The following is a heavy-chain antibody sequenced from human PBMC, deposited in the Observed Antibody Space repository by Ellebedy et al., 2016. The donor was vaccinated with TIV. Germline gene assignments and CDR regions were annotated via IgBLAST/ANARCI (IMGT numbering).Heavy chain of an antibody. V-gene: IGHV3-30-3*01. CDR1: GFTFSSYA. J-gene: IGHJ6*02. CDR2: ISYDGSNK. Sequence: GGSLRLXXAASGFTFSSYAMHWVRQAPGKGLEWVAVISYDGSNKYYADSVKGRFTISRDNSKNTLYLQMNSLRAEDTAVYYCARDSEYSHGMDVWGQGTTVTVSS. CDR3: ARDSEYSHGMDV. D-gene: IGHD6-6*01.